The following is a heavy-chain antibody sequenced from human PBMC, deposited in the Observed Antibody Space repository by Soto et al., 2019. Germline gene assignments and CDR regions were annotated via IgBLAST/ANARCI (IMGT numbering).Heavy chain of an antibody. J-gene: IGHJ4*02. V-gene: IGHV1-18*01. CDR1: GYTFTMYG. Sequence: QVPLVQSGAEVKKPGASVKVSCKTSGYTFTMYGISWVRQAPGQGLEWLGWITADNGDTKYAQKVQDRVTVTMDTSTTTAYMELRSLTSDDTAVYYCARRTLGSAIGIGDYWGQGTLVTVSS. CDR2: ITADNGDT. D-gene: IGHD7-27*01. CDR3: ARRTLGSAIGIGDY.